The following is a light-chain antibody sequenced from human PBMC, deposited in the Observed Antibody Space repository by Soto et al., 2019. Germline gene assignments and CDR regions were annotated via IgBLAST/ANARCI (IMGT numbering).Light chain of an antibody. CDR2: DVA. CDR1: SSDVGGSNF. Sequence: QSALTQPASVSASPGQSITISCTGTSSDVGGSNFVSWYQQHPGKPPKLIIYDVATRPSGVSNRFSGSKSSSTASLIISRVQNEDEADYYCVSFTSSTTYVFGSGTKLTVL. CDR3: VSFTSSTTYV. V-gene: IGLV2-14*03. J-gene: IGLJ1*01.